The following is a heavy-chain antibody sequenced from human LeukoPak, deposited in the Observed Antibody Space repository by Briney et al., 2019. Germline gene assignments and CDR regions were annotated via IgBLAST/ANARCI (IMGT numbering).Heavy chain of an antibody. CDR3: ASRYYYDSSGYRYDAFDI. CDR1: GFTSSDYY. CDR2: ISSSGSTI. J-gene: IGHJ3*02. Sequence: GGSLRLSCAASGFTSSDYYMSWIRQAPGKGREWVSYISSSGSTIYYADSVKGRFTISRDNAKNSLYLQMNSLRAEDTAVYYCASRYYYDSSGYRYDAFDIWGQGTMVTVSS. V-gene: IGHV3-11*04. D-gene: IGHD3-22*01.